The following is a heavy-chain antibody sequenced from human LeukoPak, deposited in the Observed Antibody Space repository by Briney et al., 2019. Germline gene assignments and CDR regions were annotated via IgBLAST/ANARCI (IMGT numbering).Heavy chain of an antibody. V-gene: IGHV3-9*01. CDR2: ISGNSGSR. J-gene: IGHJ4*02. CDR1: GFNFDDHA. CDR3: TKGSGSWVYY. Sequence: GGSLRLSCAASGFNFDDHAMHWVRQVPGKGLEWVSGISGNSGSRGYADSVKGRFTISRDNAKNSLHLQMNSLRAEDTALYYCTKGSGSWVYYWGQGTLVTVSS. D-gene: IGHD2-15*01.